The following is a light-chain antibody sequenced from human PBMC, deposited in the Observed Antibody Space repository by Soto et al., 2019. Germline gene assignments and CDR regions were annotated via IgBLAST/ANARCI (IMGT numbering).Light chain of an antibody. CDR3: QQYNDLQWT. CDR1: QSVSTW. J-gene: IGKJ1*01. Sequence: DTQMTQSPSTLSASVGDRVSITCRPSQSVSTWLAWYQQKPGEAPNLLIYEASRLQSGVPSTFSGSASGREFTLTITNLQPDDVATYYCQQYNDLQWTFGQGTKVDIK. V-gene: IGKV1-5*01. CDR2: EAS.